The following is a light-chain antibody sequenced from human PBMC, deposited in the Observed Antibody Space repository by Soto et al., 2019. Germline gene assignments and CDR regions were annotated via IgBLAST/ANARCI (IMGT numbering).Light chain of an antibody. J-gene: IGKJ1*01. V-gene: IGKV3-15*01. CDR2: GAS. CDR3: QQYNNWPPKT. CDR1: QSVSSN. Sequence: EIVMTQSPATLSVAPGERATLSCRASQSVSSNLAWYQQKPGLAPRLLIYGASTWATGIPSRLSGSGSGAEFTLTISSLQSEDFAVYSCQQYNNWPPKTFGQGTKAEIK.